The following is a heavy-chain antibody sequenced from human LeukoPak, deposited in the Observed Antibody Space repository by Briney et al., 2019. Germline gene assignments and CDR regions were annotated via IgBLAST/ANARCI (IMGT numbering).Heavy chain of an antibody. CDR1: GGTFSSYA. CDR2: IIPIFGTA. Sequence: SVKVSCKASGGTFSSYAISSVRQAPGQGLEWMGGIIPIFGTANYAQKFQGRATITADESTSTAYMELSSLRSEDTAVYYCARGWCSGGSCYSGFDYWGQGTLVTVSS. D-gene: IGHD2-15*01. CDR3: ARGWCSGGSCYSGFDY. V-gene: IGHV1-69*13. J-gene: IGHJ4*02.